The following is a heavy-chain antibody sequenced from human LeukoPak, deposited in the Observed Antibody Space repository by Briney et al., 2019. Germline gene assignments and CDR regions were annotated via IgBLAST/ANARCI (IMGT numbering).Heavy chain of an antibody. V-gene: IGHV3-23*01. CDR2: MSGSGGTT. CDR3: AKFPRSSTSCYEARHCWFAP. Sequence: GGSLRLSCVASGCTFSGYAMSWVRQAPGKGLELVSGMSGSGGTTYYADSVKGRFTISRGNAKNMLFLQMNSLRAEDTAIYYCAKFPRSSTSCYEARHCWFAPWGQGTLVTVSS. D-gene: IGHD2-2*01. J-gene: IGHJ5*02. CDR1: GCTFSGYA.